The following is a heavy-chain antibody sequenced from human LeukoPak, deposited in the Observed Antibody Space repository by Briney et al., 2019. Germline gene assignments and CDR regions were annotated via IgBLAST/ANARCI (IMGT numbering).Heavy chain of an antibody. CDR1: GGSISSYY. V-gene: IGHV4-59*01. J-gene: IGHJ4*02. CDR2: IYYSGST. CDR3: ARGSEYYYDSSGYYLGY. Sequence: SETLSLTCTVSGGSISSYYWSWIRQPPGKGLEWIGYIYYSGSTNYNPSLKSRVTISVDTSKNQFSLKLSSVTAADTAVYYYARGSEYYYDSSGYYLGYWGQGTLVTVSS. D-gene: IGHD3-22*01.